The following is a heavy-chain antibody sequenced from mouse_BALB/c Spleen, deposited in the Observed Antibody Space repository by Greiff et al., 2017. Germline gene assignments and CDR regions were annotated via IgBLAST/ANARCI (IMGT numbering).Heavy chain of an antibody. Sequence: VQLQQSGAELVKPGASVKLSCTASGFNIKDYYMHWVKQRPEQGLEWIGWIDPENGDTEYAPKFQGKATMTADTSSNTAYLQLSSLTSEDTAVYYCNGYYYGSSYPSFAYWGQGTLVTVSA. V-gene: IGHV14-4*02. J-gene: IGHJ3*01. CDR3: NGYYYGSSYPSFAY. CDR2: IDPENGDT. CDR1: GFNIKDYY. D-gene: IGHD1-1*01.